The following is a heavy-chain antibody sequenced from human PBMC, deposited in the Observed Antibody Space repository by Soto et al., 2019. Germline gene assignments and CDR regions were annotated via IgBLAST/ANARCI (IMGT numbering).Heavy chain of an antibody. J-gene: IGHJ6*01. CDR2: IYTGDTP. Sequence: LCRASSRDSVWIREVAVFRQTKGKGLAWVSVIYTGDTPHYADSVKGRFTISRDNARESVDLHMNSLRAEDTALYYCARSISASIDLIYVTYYGLDVWGQ. CDR3: ARSISASIDLIYVTYYGLDV. V-gene: IGHV3-53*01. D-gene: IGHD2-2*02. CDR1: RDSVWIRE.